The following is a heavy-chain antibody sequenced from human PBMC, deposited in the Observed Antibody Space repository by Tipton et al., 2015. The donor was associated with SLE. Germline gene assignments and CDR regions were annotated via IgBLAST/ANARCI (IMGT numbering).Heavy chain of an antibody. V-gene: IGHV4-59*01. CDR2: IYYSGST. CDR3: AGLQQLVGFDS. CDR1: GGSISSYY. Sequence: TLSLTCTVSGGSISSYYWSWIRQPPGKGLEWIGYIYYSGSTNYNPSLKSRVTISVDTSKNQFSLKLSSVSAADTALYYCAGLQQLVGFDSWGQGTLVTVSS. D-gene: IGHD6-13*01. J-gene: IGHJ5*01.